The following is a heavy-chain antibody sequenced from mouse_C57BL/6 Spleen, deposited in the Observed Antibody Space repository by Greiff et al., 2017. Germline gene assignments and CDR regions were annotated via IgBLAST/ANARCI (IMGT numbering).Heavy chain of an antibody. CDR2: INPGSGGT. V-gene: IGHV1-54*01. Sequence: QVQLQESGAELVRPGTSVKVSCKASGYAFTNYLIEWVKQRPGQGLEWIGVINPGSGGTNYNEKFKGKATLTADKSSSTAYMQLSSLTSEDSAVSFCARGMSTTRLDVWGTGTTVTVSS. D-gene: IGHD2-4*01. CDR3: ARGMSTTRLDV. J-gene: IGHJ1*03. CDR1: GYAFTNYL.